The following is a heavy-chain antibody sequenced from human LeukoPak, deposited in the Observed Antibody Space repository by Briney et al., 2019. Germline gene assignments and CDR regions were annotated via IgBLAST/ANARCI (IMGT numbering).Heavy chain of an antibody. CDR3: ARGGYYDSSGPPLWFDP. Sequence: PSETLSLTCTVSGGSISSYYWSWIRQPAGKGLEWIGRIYTSGSTNYNPSLKSRVTMSVDTSKNQFSLKLSSVTAADTAVYYCARGGYYDSSGPPLWFDPWGQGTLVTVSS. V-gene: IGHV4-4*07. CDR1: GGSISSYY. D-gene: IGHD3-22*01. CDR2: IYTSGST. J-gene: IGHJ5*02.